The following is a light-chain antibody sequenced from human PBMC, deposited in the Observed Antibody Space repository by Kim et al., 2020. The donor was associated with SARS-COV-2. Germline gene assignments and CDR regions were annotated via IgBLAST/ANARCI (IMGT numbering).Light chain of an antibody. V-gene: IGLV1-40*01. CDR3: QSYDSSLSGWV. J-gene: IGLJ3*02. CDR1: SSNIGAGYD. Sequence: QSVLTQPPSVSGAPWQSVTISCSGSSSNIGAGYDVHWYQQLPGTAPKVLIYGNTNRPSGVPDRFSGSKSGTSASLAITGLQAEDEADYYCQSYDSSLSGWVFGGGTQLTVL. CDR2: GNT.